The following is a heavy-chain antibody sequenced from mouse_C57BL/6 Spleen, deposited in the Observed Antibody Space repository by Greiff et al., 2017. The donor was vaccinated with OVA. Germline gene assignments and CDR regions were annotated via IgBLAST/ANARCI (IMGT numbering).Heavy chain of an antibody. CDR2: INPNYGTT. CDR3: AREWGLRRYFDY. D-gene: IGHD2-4*01. Sequence: EVKLMESGPELVKPGASVKISCKASGYSFTDYNMNWVKQSNGKSLEWIGVINPNYGTTSYNQKFKGKATLTVDQSSSTAYMQLNSLTSEDSAVYYCAREWGLRRYFDYWGQGTTLTVSS. CDR1: GYSFTDYN. V-gene: IGHV1-39*01. J-gene: IGHJ2*01.